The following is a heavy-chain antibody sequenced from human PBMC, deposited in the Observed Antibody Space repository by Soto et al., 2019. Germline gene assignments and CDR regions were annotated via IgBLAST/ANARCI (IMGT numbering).Heavy chain of an antibody. CDR1: GFNVSRNY. CDR2: IYSTGGT. V-gene: IGHV3-66*01. Sequence: EVQLVESGGGLVQPGGSLRLSCAASGFNVSRNYMNWVRQAPGKGLEWVSLIYSTGGTKYADSVMGRFTISRDSSKNTLYLQMDRLEAGETGVYYFGRKTGRGGSGKGGYWGRGTLVTVSS. J-gene: IGHJ4*02. D-gene: IGHD3-10*01. CDR3: GRKTGRGGSGKGGY.